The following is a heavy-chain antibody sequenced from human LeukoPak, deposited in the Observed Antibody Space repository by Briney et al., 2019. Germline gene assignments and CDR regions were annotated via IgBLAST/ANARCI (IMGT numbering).Heavy chain of an antibody. V-gene: IGHV4-31*03. D-gene: IGHD1-26*01. Sequence: SQTLSLTCTVSGGSISSGGYYWSWIRQHPGKGLEWIGYIYSSGSTYYNPSLKSRVTISVDTSKNQFSLKLSSVTAADTAVYYCAASSGSDEYFQHWGQGTLVTVSS. CDR2: IYSSGST. CDR3: AASSGSDEYFQH. CDR1: GGSISSGGYY. J-gene: IGHJ1*01.